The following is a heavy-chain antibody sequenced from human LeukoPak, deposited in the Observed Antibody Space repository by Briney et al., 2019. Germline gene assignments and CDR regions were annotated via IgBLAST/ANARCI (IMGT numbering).Heavy chain of an antibody. Sequence: PSETQSLTCTVSGGSISSYFWSWIRQPAGKGLEWIGHISTSGSTNYNPSLKSRVTMSVDTSKNQFSVKLNSVTAADTAVYFCARDFVVVPAAYYFDYWGQGTLVTVSS. V-gene: IGHV4-4*07. CDR3: ARDFVVVPAAYYFDY. CDR1: GGSISSYF. J-gene: IGHJ4*02. D-gene: IGHD2-2*01. CDR2: ISTSGST.